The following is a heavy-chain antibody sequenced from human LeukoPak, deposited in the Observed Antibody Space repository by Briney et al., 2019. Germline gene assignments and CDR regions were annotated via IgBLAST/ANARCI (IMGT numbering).Heavy chain of an antibody. CDR3: ARDLLNEGNHLDY. V-gene: IGHV4-30-4*01. CDR1: GDSISSGDYY. D-gene: IGHD4-23*01. CDR2: IYYSGST. J-gene: IGHJ4*02. Sequence: PSETLSLTCTVSGDSISSGDYYWNWIRQPPGKGLEWIGYIYYSGSTYYNPSLKSRVTISVDTSKNQFSLKLSSVTAADTAVYYCARDLLNEGNHLDYWGQGTLVTVSS.